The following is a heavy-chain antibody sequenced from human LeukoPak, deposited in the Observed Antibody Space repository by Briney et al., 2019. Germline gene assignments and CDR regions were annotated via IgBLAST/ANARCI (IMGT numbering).Heavy chain of an antibody. D-gene: IGHD2-15*01. CDR3: AREPGNCRAGSCSFFDY. CDR2: IYYTGST. V-gene: IGHV4-59*06. CDR1: GGSISSYY. Sequence: PSATLSLTCTVSGGSISSYYWSWIRQYPGKGLEWMAYIYYTGSTYYNPSLKSRLTISLDTSKNQFSLKLSSVTAADTAVYFCAREPGNCRAGSCSFFDYWGRGTLVTVSS. J-gene: IGHJ4*02.